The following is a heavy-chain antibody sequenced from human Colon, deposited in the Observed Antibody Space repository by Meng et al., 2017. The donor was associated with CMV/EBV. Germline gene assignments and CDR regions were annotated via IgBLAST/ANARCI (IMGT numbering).Heavy chain of an antibody. D-gene: IGHD3-3*01. V-gene: IGHV3-23*03. CDR3: VRELLGADFWSGWRWFDP. J-gene: IGHJ5*02. CDR1: GFSFSTFG. CDR2: INGGIGLTT. Sequence: GESLKISCAASGFSFSTFGMTWVRQAPGKGLEWVALINGGIGLTTYYGDSVKGRFTVSRDNSKNTLYLQMSSLRDDDTAMYYCVRELLGADFWSGWRWFDPWGQGTLVTVSS.